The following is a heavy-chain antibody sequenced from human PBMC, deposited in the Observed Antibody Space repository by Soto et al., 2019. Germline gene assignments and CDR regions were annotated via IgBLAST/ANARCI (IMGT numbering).Heavy chain of an antibody. Sequence: SETLSLTCAVYGGSFSGYYWSWIRQPPGKGLEWIGEINHSGSTNYNPSLKSRVTISVDTSKNQFSLKLSSVTAADTAVYYCAGGGVGIAARLSHYYYMDVWGKGTTVTVSS. CDR2: INHSGST. D-gene: IGHD6-6*01. CDR1: GGSFSGYY. CDR3: AGGGVGIAARLSHYYYMDV. J-gene: IGHJ6*03. V-gene: IGHV4-34*01.